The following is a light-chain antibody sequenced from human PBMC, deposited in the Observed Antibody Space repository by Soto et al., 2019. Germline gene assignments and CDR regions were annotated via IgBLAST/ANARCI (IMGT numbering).Light chain of an antibody. CDR1: SSDVGNYNR. CDR3: SSYTTSSTYV. V-gene: IGLV2-18*02. J-gene: IGLJ1*01. CDR2: DVS. Sequence: QSVLTQPPSVSGSPGQSVAVSCTGTSSDVGNYNRVSWYQQPPGTAPRLMIYDVSNRPSGVPDRFSGSKSGTTASLTISGLQADDEADYYCSSYTTSSTYVFGTGTKVTVL.